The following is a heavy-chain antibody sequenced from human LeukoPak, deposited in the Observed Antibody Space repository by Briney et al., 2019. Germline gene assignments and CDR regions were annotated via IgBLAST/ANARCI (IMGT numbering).Heavy chain of an antibody. CDR3: ARLQFWSGYYSYFDY. J-gene: IGHJ4*02. Sequence: GASVKVSCKASGYTFTGYYMHWVRQAPGQGLEWMGCINPNSGGTNYAQKFQGRVTMTRDTSISTAYMELSRLRSDDTAVYYCARLQFWSGYYSYFDYWGQGTLVTVSS. CDR1: GYTFTGYY. CDR2: INPNSGGT. D-gene: IGHD3-3*01. V-gene: IGHV1-2*02.